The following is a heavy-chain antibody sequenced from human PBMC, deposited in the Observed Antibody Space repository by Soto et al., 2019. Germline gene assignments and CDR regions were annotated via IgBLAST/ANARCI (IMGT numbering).Heavy chain of an antibody. Sequence: TSETLSLTCTVSSDSISNYYCSWFRQPPGKGLEWIGYMHYNGYTSYNPSLRSRVTISVDTSKNQFSLKLTSVTVADTAVYYCARGRFYGSGSLMFDYWGQGTLVTVSS. CDR3: ARGRFYGSGSLMFDY. D-gene: IGHD3-10*01. V-gene: IGHV4-59*08. J-gene: IGHJ4*02. CDR1: SDSISNYY. CDR2: MHYNGYT.